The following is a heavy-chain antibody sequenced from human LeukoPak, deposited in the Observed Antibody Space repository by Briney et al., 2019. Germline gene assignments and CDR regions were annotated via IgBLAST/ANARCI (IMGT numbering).Heavy chain of an antibody. CDR3: ARGYSYDSFDY. CDR1: GGSISSYY. V-gene: IGHV4-59*01. CDR2: IYYSGST. Sequence: SETLSLTCTVSGGSISSYYWSWIRQPPGKGLEWIGYIYYSGSTNYNPSLESRVTISVDTSKNQFSLNLSSVSAADTAVYFCARGYSYDSFDYWGLGTLVTVSS. J-gene: IGHJ4*02. D-gene: IGHD5-18*01.